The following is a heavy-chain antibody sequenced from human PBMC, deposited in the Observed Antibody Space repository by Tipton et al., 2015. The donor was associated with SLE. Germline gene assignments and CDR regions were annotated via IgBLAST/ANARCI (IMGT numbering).Heavy chain of an antibody. CDR1: GLTFTNYA. D-gene: IGHD1-26*01. V-gene: IGHV3-23*01. CDR2: ITASGRDT. Sequence: SLRLSCAASGLTFTNYARSWVRSAPGKGLEWVSTITASGRDTYYADSVTGRITISRDKSKDSLYLLLNSLRAEDTAVYYCAKRPVGTIYHFDYWGQGRLVTVSS. J-gene: IGHJ4*02. CDR3: AKRPVGTIYHFDY.